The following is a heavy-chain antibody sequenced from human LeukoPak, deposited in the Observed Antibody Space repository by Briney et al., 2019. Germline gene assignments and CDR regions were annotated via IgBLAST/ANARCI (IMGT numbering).Heavy chain of an antibody. CDR2: IYYSGST. CDR3: ARFKYDFWSGSRSYYFYGMDV. CDR1: GGSISSHY. D-gene: IGHD3-3*01. J-gene: IGHJ6*02. V-gene: IGHV4-59*08. Sequence: SETLSLTCTVSGGSISSHYWSWIRQPPGKGLGWIGYIYYSGSTTYTPSLKSRVTISLDTSKNQFSLKLSSVTAADTAVYYCARFKYDFWSGSRSYYFYGMDVWGQGTTVTVSS.